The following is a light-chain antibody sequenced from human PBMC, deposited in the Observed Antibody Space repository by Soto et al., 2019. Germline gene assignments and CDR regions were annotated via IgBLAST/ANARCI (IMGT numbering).Light chain of an antibody. Sequence: QSALTQPPSASGSPGQSVTISCTGTSSDVGGYNYVSWYQQYPGKAPKLMIYEVSKRPPGVPDRFSGSKSGNTASLTVSGLQAEDEADYYCSSYAGSNNVIFGGGTKVTVL. V-gene: IGLV2-8*01. CDR3: SSYAGSNNVI. J-gene: IGLJ2*01. CDR1: SSDVGGYNY. CDR2: EVS.